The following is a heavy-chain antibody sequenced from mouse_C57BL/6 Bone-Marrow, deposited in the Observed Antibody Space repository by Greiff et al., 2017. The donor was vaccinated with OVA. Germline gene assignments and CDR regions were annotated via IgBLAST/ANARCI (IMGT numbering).Heavy chain of an antibody. V-gene: IGHV5-12*01. Sequence: EVQRVESGGGLVQPGGSLKLSCAASGFTFSDYYMYWVRQTPEKRLEWVAYISNGGGSTYYPDTVKGRFTISRDNAKNTLYLQMSRLKSEDTAMYYCARHIYDGYYYAMDYWGQGTSVTVSS. D-gene: IGHD2-12*01. CDR1: GFTFSDYY. J-gene: IGHJ4*01. CDR3: ARHIYDGYYYAMDY. CDR2: ISNGGGST.